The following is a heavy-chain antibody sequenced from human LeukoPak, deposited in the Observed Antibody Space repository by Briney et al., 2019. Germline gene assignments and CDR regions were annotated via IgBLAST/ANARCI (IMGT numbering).Heavy chain of an antibody. CDR2: IDGTGNYI. Sequence: PGGSLRLSCAASGFTFSTYSLNWVRQAPGRGLGWVSSIDGTGNYIYYADSVRGRFTVSRDDAKNSLYLQMNSLRVEDTAVYYCARDRAPEAFDIWGQGAMVTVSS. CDR3: ARDRAPEAFDI. J-gene: IGHJ3*02. CDR1: GFTFSTYS. V-gene: IGHV3-21*01.